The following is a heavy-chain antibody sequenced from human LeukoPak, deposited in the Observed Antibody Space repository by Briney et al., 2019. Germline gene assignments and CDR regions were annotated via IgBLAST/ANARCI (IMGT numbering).Heavy chain of an antibody. V-gene: IGHV3-7*01. J-gene: IGHJ4*02. CDR3: ARGWNYAFRFDD. D-gene: IGHD3-3*01. CDR2: IKQDGGEK. CDR1: GFTFSDYW. Sequence: GGSLRLSCAASGFTFSDYWMTWVRQAPGKGLEWVAHIKQDGGEKYYVDSVKGRFTISRDNANNLVFLRMNSLRAEDTAVYYCARGWNYAFRFDDWGQGTLVTVSS.